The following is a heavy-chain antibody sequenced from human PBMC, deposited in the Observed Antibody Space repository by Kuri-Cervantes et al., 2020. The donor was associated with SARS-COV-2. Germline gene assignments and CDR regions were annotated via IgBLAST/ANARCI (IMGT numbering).Heavy chain of an antibody. J-gene: IGHJ6*03. CDR1: GFTFRTYA. CDR2: INSDGSVT. CDR3: ARVETSHYSSYYMDV. Sequence: GGSLRLSCAASGFTFRTYAMSWVRQAPGKGLVWVSRINSDGSVTSYPDSVEGRFTISRDNAKNTLSLQMNSLSAEDTAVYFCARVETSHYSSYYMDVWGKGTTVTVSS. V-gene: IGHV3-74*01.